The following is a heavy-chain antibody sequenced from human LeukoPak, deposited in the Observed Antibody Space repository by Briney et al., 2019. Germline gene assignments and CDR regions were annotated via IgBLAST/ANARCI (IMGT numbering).Heavy chain of an antibody. V-gene: IGHV4-61*01. J-gene: IGHJ4*02. D-gene: IGHD4-17*01. Sequence: PSETLSLTCTVSGGSVSSGSYYWSWIRQPPGKGLEWIGYIYYSGSTNYNPSLKSRVTISVDTSKNQFSLKLSSVTAADTAVYYCARVLPGDYAAGDFGPVDYWGQGTLVTVSS. CDR3: ARVLPGDYAAGDFGPVDY. CDR1: GGSVSSGSYY. CDR2: IYYSGST.